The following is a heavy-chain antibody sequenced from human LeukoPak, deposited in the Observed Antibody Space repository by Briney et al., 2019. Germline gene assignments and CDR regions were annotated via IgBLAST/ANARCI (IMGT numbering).Heavy chain of an antibody. Sequence: PGGSLRLSCAASGFTFSSYAMSWVRQAPGKGLEWVSTITGSGGNTYYADSVKGRFTIPRDNSKNTLYLQMNSLRAEDTAIYYCAKESPVAATGRSWFDPWGQGTLATVSS. J-gene: IGHJ5*02. CDR3: AKESPVAATGRSWFDP. CDR2: ITGSGGNT. V-gene: IGHV3-23*01. D-gene: IGHD6-13*01. CDR1: GFTFSSYA.